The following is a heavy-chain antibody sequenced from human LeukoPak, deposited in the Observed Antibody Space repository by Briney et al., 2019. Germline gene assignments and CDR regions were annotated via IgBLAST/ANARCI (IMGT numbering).Heavy chain of an antibody. CDR3: ARDDRRDGYPRALDI. D-gene: IGHD5-24*01. V-gene: IGHV3-53*01. CDR2: IYSGGST. J-gene: IGHJ3*02. Sequence: GGSLRLSCAASGFTVSSNYMSWVRQAPGKGLEWVSVIYSGGSTYYADSVKGRFTISRDNSKNTLYLRMNSLRAEDTAVYYCARDDRRDGYPRALDIWGQGTMVTVSS. CDR1: GFTVSSNY.